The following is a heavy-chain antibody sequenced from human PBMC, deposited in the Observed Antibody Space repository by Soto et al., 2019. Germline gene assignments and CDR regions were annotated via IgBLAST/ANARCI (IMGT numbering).Heavy chain of an antibody. CDR1: GASISTGGYS. CDR3: ARDLRSSPTSTYYDYGMDV. Sequence: PSETLSLTCIVSGASISTGGYSWSWIRQPPGKGPEWIGYIYESGRTYYKPSLKSRASISMDKSRNQFSVRLTSVTAADTAVYYCARDLRSSPTSTYYDYGMDVWGQGTTVTVSS. CDR2: IYESGRT. V-gene: IGHV4-30-2*01. D-gene: IGHD6-13*01. J-gene: IGHJ6*02.